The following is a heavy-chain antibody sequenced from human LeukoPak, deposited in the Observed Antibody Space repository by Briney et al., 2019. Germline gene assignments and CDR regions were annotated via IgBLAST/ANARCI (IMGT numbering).Heavy chain of an antibody. D-gene: IGHD6-13*01. CDR2: ISYDGRNQ. J-gene: IGHJ5*02. V-gene: IGHV3-30*03. CDR1: GFIFSSYG. Sequence: GGSLRLSCEASGFIFSSYGFHWVRQAPGKGLEWVTLISYDGRNQYYGQSVKGRFTISRDNAENSLYLQMNSLRAEDTAVYYCARRGTLAATGNWFDPWGQGTLVTVSS. CDR3: ARRGTLAATGNWFDP.